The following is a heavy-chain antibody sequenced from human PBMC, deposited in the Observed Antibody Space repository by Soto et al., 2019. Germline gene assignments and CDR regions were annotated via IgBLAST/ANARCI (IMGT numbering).Heavy chain of an antibody. J-gene: IGHJ4*02. D-gene: IGHD5-12*01. Sequence: PGGSPRLSCAASGLTFCSHGMHWVRQDPGNGLEWVAVIWYDGSNRYYADSVKGRFTIYRDNSKNTLYLQMNSLRAEDTAVYYCARDLYEGARHSGLYWGQGTLVTVSS. CDR1: GLTFCSHG. CDR3: ARDLYEGARHSGLY. CDR2: IWYDGSNR. V-gene: IGHV3-33*01.